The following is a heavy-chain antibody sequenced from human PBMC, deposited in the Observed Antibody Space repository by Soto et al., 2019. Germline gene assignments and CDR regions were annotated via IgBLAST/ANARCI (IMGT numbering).Heavy chain of an antibody. V-gene: IGHV3-33*08. CDR2: IWSDGSKK. CDR1: GFTFSSYG. D-gene: IGHD3-10*01. J-gene: IGHJ4*02. CDR3: ARDYFGSGSYISDY. Sequence: GESLRLSCAASGFTFSSYGMHWVRQAPGKGLEWVAFIWSDGSKKHYADSVEGRFTISRDTSDNTLYLQMNSLRAEDTAVYYCARDYFGSGSYISDYWGQGTLVTVSS.